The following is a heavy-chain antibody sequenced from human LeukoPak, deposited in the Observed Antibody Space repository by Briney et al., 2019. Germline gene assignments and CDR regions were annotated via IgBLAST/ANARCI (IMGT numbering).Heavy chain of an antibody. CDR3: ARVNVGSGSYFDY. D-gene: IGHD3-10*01. V-gene: IGHV1-24*01. Sequence: GASVKVSCKVSGYTLTELSMHWVRQAPGKGLEWMGGFDPEDGETIYAQKFQGRVTITADKSTSTAYMELSSLRSEDTAVYYCARVNVGSGSYFDYWGQGTLVTVSS. CDR1: GYTLTELS. CDR2: FDPEDGET. J-gene: IGHJ4*02.